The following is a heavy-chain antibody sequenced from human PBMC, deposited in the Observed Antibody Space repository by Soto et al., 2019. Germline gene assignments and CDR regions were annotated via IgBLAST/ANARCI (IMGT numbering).Heavy chain of an antibody. D-gene: IGHD6-19*01. J-gene: IGHJ4*02. CDR1: GYTFSGFY. CDR2: INPNSGGT. Sequence: ASVKVSCKASGYTFSGFYMHWGRQAPGQGLEWLGWINPNSGGTKSAEKFQGRVTMTRDTSISTAYMELSRLTSDDTAVYYCASAAVTGTAGLDFWGQGTQVTVSS. CDR3: ASAAVTGTAGLDF. V-gene: IGHV1-2*02.